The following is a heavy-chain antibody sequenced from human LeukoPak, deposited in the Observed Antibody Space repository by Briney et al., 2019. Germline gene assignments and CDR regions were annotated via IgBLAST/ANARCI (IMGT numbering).Heavy chain of an antibody. J-gene: IGHJ4*02. CDR3: ATYGSGSYHGY. Sequence: ESLQISCKGSGYSFISYWSDWVRQMRRPAGEWMWISYICDSETRYSPSFQGQVTISVDKSINTAYLQWSSLKASDTAMYYCATYGSGSYHGYWGQGTLVTVSS. CDR1: GYSFISYW. D-gene: IGHD3-10*01. CDR2: SYICDSET. V-gene: IGHV5-51*01.